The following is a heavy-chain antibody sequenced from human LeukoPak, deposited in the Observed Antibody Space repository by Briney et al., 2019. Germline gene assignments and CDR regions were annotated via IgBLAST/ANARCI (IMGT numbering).Heavy chain of an antibody. J-gene: IGHJ4*02. CDR2: INHSGST. Sequence: PSETLSLTRAVYGGSFSGYYWSWIRQPPGKGLEWIGEINHSGSTNYNPSLKSRVTISVDTSKNQFSLKLSSVTAADTAVYYCARLDKQLWLIDYWGQGTLVTVSS. CDR1: GGSFSGYY. V-gene: IGHV4-34*01. CDR3: ARLDKQLWLIDY. D-gene: IGHD5-18*01.